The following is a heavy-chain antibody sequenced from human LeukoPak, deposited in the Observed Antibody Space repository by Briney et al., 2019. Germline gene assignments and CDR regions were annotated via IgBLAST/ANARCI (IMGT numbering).Heavy chain of an antibody. Sequence: SETLSLTCTVSGGSISSYYWSWIRQPAGKGLEWIGRIYTSGSTNYNPSLKSRVTMSVDTSKNQFSLKLSSVTAADTAVYYCARDHSDILTGYYANYYYYYYMDVWGKGTTVTVSS. D-gene: IGHD3-9*01. CDR3: ARDHSDILTGYYANYYYYYYMDV. J-gene: IGHJ6*03. CDR2: IYTSGST. V-gene: IGHV4-4*07. CDR1: GGSISSYY.